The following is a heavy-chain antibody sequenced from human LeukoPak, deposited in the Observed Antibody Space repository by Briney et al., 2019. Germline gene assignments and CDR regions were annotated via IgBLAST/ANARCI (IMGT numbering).Heavy chain of an antibody. J-gene: IGHJ4*02. CDR3: ARVTRRFLEWLLPPDY. V-gene: IGHV3-11*04. CDR2: ISSSGSTI. CDR1: GFTFSDYY. Sequence: PGGSLRLSCAASGFTFSDYYMSWIRQAPGKGLEWVSYISSSGSTIYYADSVKGRFTISRDNAKNSLYLQMNSLRAEDTAVYYCARVTRRFLEWLLPPDYWGQGTLVTVSS. D-gene: IGHD3-3*01.